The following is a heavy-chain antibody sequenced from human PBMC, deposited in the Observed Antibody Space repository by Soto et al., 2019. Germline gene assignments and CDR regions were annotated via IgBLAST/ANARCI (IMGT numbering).Heavy chain of an antibody. V-gene: IGHV1-69*12. CDR1: GGTFSSYA. CDR2: IIPIFGTA. CDR3: AREGGSGSYRYYGMDV. J-gene: IGHJ6*02. D-gene: IGHD3-10*01. Sequence: QVQLVQSGAEVKKPGSSVKVSCKASGGTFSSYAISWVRQAPGQGLEWMGGIIPIFGTANYAHKFQGRVTITADESTRTAYMELSSLRSEDTAVYYCAREGGSGSYRYYGMDVWGQGTTVTVSS.